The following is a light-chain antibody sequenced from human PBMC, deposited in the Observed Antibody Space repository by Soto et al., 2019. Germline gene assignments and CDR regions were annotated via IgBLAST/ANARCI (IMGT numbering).Light chain of an antibody. CDR3: QQYYSTPRGT. V-gene: IGKV4-1*01. CDR2: WAS. J-gene: IGKJ1*01. CDR1: QSVLYSSNNKHY. Sequence: DIVMTQSPDSLAVSLGERATINCKSSQSVLYSSNNKHYLAWCQQKPGQPPKLLIYWASTRESGVPDRFSGSGSGTDFTLTITSLQAEDVAVYYCQQYYSTPRGTFGQGTKVEIK.